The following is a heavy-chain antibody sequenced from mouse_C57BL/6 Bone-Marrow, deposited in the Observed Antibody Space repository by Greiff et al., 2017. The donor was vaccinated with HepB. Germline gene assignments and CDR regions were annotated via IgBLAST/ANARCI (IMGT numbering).Heavy chain of an antibody. CDR1: GFTFSDFY. D-gene: IGHD2-4*01. CDR2: SRNKANDYTT. J-gene: IGHJ4*01. V-gene: IGHV7-1*01. Sequence: DVMLVESGGGLVQSGRSLRLSCATSGFTFSDFYMEWVRQAPGKGLEWIAASRNKANDYTTEYSASVKGRFIVSRDTSQSILYLQMNALRAEDTAIYYCARDAVGGLDYPMDYWGQGTSVTVSS. CDR3: ARDAVGGLDYPMDY.